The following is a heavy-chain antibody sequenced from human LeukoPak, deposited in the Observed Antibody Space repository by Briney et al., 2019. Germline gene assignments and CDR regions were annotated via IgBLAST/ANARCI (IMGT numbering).Heavy chain of an antibody. CDR2: FHLSGST. D-gene: IGHD2-21*02. CDR3: ARDRYVYCGGGCLDAFDI. Sequence: SEALSLTCTVCGYFLSSGYYWARIRQPPGKGLQWIGSFHLSGSTYYNPSLKSGVTISVDTSKNQFSLKLSSVTAAGTPVYYCARDRYVYCGGGCLDAFDIWGQGTMVTVSS. CDR1: GYFLSSGYY. J-gene: IGHJ3*02. V-gene: IGHV4-38-2*02.